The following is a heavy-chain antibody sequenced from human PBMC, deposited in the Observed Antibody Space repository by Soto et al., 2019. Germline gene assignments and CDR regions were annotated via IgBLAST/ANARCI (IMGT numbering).Heavy chain of an antibody. CDR3: ARLHSGTARPDY. CDR1: GYTSNYW. D-gene: IGHD6-19*01. V-gene: IGHV5-51*01. CDR2: LYPGDSDT. J-gene: IGHJ4*02. Sequence: PGESLKISCKASGYTSNYWLGWVRQMPGKGLEWMGILYPGDSDTRYSPSFEGQVTISADKSITTAYLQWSSLRASDTAMYYCARLHSGTARPDYWGQGTQVTVSS.